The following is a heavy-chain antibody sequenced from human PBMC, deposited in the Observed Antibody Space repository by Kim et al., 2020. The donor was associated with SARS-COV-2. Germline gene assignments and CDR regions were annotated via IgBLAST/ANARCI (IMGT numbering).Heavy chain of an antibody. V-gene: IGHV6-1*01. D-gene: IGHD3-22*01. CDR3: ARVVRDSSGSSLFDY. Sequence: VSVKSRITINPDTSKNQFSLQLNSVTPEETAVYYCARVVRDSSGSSLFDYWGQGTLVTVSS. J-gene: IGHJ4*02.